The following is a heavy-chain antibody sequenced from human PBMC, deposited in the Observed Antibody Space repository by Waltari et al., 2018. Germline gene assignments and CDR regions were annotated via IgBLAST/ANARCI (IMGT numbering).Heavy chain of an antibody. CDR3: ARDKVAWAAPGTGGMDV. D-gene: IGHD6-13*01. V-gene: IGHV3-33*01. CDR2: IWYDGSKK. CDR1: GFTFSTYG. J-gene: IGHJ6*02. Sequence: QVQLVESGGGVVQPGRSLRLSCAASGFTFSTYGMHWVRQAPGKGLEWVAVIWYDGSKKYYADSVKGRFTISRDNSKNTLYLQMNSLRAEDTAVYYCARDKVAWAAPGTGGMDVWGQGTTVTVSS.